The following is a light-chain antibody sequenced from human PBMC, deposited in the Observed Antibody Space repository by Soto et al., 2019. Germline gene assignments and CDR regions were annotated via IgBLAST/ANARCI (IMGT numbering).Light chain of an antibody. V-gene: IGLV2-14*01. CDR3: SSYTSSSPLYV. CDR1: SSDVGGYNY. J-gene: IGLJ1*01. CDR2: DVS. Sequence: QSVLTQPASVSGSPGQSITISCTGTSSDVGGYNYVSWYQQHPGKAPKLMIYDVSNRPSGVSNRFSGSKSGNTASLTISGLQAEDEADYSCSSYTSSSPLYVFGTGPQAPS.